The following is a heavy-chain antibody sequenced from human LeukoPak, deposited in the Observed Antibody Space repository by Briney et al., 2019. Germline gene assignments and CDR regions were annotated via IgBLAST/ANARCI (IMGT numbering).Heavy chain of an antibody. CDR1: GFTFSSYG. V-gene: IGHV3-30*02. CDR3: AKPGEGDYLTPPYFDY. Sequence: GGSLRLSCAASGFTFSSYGMHWVRQAPGKGLEWVAFIRYDGSNKYYADSVKGRFTISRDNSKNTLYLQMNSLRAEDTAVYYCAKPGEGDYLTPPYFDYWGQGTLVTVSS. CDR2: IRYDGSNK. J-gene: IGHJ4*02. D-gene: IGHD3-10*01.